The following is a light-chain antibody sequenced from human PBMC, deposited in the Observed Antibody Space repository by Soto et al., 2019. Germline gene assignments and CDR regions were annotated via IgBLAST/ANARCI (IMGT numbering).Light chain of an antibody. CDR3: QQYGDSPMST. J-gene: IGKJ2*01. V-gene: IGKV3-20*01. CDR1: QTVRSKY. Sequence: EIELTQSPGTLSCSPGERATLSCRASQTVRSKYLAWYQQKPGQAPRLLVYGASKRATGIPDRFSGSGSGTDFTLTISRLEPEDFAVYSCQQYGDSPMSTCGQGTKLEVK. CDR2: GAS.